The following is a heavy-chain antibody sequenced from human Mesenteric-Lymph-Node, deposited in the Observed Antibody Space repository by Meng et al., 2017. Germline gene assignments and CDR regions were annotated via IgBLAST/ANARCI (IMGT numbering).Heavy chain of an antibody. J-gene: IGHJ4*02. CDR2: IYHSGST. CDR1: GCSFISIVYS. CDR3: ARRRGGSGRDC. V-gene: IGHV4-39*01. D-gene: IGHD3-10*01. Sequence: QELGPASDKPYEALSLPCTVAGCSFISIVYSWDWVRQPPGKGLEWIGAIYHSGSTSYNPYFQSRVTMFVDTSKNQFSLMLTSVTATDTAVYYCARRRGGSGRDCWGQGTLVTVSS.